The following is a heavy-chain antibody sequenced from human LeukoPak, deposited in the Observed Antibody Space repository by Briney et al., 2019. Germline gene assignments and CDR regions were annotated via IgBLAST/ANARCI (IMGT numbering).Heavy chain of an antibody. CDR2: INHSGST. J-gene: IGHJ3*02. CDR3: ARAPWYCSGGSCSWGAFDI. CDR1: GGSFSGYY. V-gene: IGHV4-34*01. D-gene: IGHD2-15*01. Sequence: SETLSLTCAVYGGSFSGYYRSWIRQPPGKGLEWIGEINHSGSTNYNPSLKSRVTISVDTSKNQFSLKLSSVTAADTAVYYCARAPWYCSGGSCSWGAFDIWGQGTMVTVSS.